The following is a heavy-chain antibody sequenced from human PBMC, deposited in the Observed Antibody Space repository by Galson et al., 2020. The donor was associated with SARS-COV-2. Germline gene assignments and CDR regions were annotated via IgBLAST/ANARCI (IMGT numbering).Heavy chain of an antibody. D-gene: IGHD3-3*01. CDR1: GFTFDDYA. CDR2: INWNGNTT. Sequence: EGSLRLSCADSGFTFDDYAMQWVRQGPGKGLEWVSLINWNGNTTYYAESVKGRFIISRDNSKNSLSLQMNSLRAEDTALYFCAKSITIFGVGTPEPSYGMDVWGQGTPVPVSS. CDR3: AKSITIFGVGTPEPSYGMDV. J-gene: IGHJ6*02. V-gene: IGHV3-43D*03.